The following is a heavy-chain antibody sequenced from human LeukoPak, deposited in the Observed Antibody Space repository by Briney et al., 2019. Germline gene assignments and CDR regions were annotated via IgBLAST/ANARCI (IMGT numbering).Heavy chain of an antibody. V-gene: IGHV4-4*02. CDR3: AREGGFYRPLDY. J-gene: IGHJ4*02. D-gene: IGHD3-3*01. Sequence: SETQPLTCDVSGGSVTSTNWWTWLRQPPGKGLEWIGEVHLDGRTNYNPSLKSRLIMSVDLPENHISLKLTSVTAADTAVYYCAREGGFYRPLDYSGKGTLVTVSS. CDR1: GGSVTSTNW. CDR2: VHLDGRT.